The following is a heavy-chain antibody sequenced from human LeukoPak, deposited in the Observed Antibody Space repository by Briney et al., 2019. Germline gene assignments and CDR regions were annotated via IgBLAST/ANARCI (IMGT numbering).Heavy chain of an antibody. J-gene: IGHJ4*02. CDR3: ARGGPAARLITFGGVTDY. Sequence: ASVKVSCKASGYSFTSYGINWVRQAPGQGLEWMGWISVYNGNTNYAQKLQGRVTMTTDTSTSTAYMELRSLRSDDTAVYYCARGGPAARLITFGGVTDYWGQGTLVTVSS. D-gene: IGHD3-16*01. V-gene: IGHV1-18*01. CDR2: ISVYNGNT. CDR1: GYSFTSYG.